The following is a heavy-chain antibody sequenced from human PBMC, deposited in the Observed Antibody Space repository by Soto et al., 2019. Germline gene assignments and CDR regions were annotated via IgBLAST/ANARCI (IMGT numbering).Heavy chain of an antibody. Sequence: QVQLQESGPGLVKPSQTLSLTCTVSGGSISSGDYYWSWIRQPPGKGLEWIGYIYYSGSTYYNPSLKSRVTISVDTSKNQFSLKLSSVTAADTAVYYCARALSPANYCYYGMDVWGQGTTVTVSS. CDR1: GGSISSGDYY. V-gene: IGHV4-30-4*01. J-gene: IGHJ6*02. CDR3: ARALSPANYCYYGMDV. CDR2: IYYSGST.